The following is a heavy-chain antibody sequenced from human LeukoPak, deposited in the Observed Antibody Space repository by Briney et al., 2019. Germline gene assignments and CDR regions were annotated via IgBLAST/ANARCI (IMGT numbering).Heavy chain of an antibody. D-gene: IGHD5-12*01. V-gene: IGHV1-3*01. Sequence: ASVEVSCKAFEYTFTSYTMHWVRQAPGQRLEWMGWINAGNGNTKYSEKFQGRVIITRDTSASTAYMELSSLRSEDTAVYYCARDSGSDWWDHWGQGTLVTVSS. CDR1: EYTFTSYT. CDR2: INAGNGNT. CDR3: ARDSGSDWWDH. J-gene: IGHJ5*02.